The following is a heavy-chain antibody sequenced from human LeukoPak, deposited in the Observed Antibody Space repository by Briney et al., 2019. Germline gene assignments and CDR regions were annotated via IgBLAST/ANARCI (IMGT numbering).Heavy chain of an antibody. CDR3: AKNLGYSYSYGMDV. CDR1: GFTFSSYA. V-gene: IGHV3-23*01. Sequence: GGSLRLSCAASGFTFSSYAMNWVRQAPGKGLEWVSRISGSGGSTYYADSVKGRFTISRDNSKNTLYLQMNSLRSEDTAVYYCAKNLGYSYSYGMDVWSQGTTVTVSS. J-gene: IGHJ6*02. D-gene: IGHD5-18*01. CDR2: ISGSGGST.